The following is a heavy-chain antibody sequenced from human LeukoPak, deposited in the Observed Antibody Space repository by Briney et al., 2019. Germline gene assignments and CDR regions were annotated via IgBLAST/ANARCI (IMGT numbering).Heavy chain of an antibody. J-gene: IGHJ4*02. Sequence: GGSLRLSYAASGFTVSSDYMSWVRQAPGKGLEWVSFIYSGGSTYYADSVKGRFTISSDNSKNTLYLQMNSLRVEDTAVYYCARVGEGAAKDWGQGTLVAVSS. CDR3: ARVGEGAAKD. CDR1: GFTVSSDY. CDR2: IYSGGST. D-gene: IGHD1-26*01. V-gene: IGHV3-53*01.